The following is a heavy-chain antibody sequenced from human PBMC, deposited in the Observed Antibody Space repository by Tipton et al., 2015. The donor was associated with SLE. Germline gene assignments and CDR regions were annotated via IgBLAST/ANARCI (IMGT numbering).Heavy chain of an antibody. D-gene: IGHD2-15*01. CDR3: ARDSRIGWFGP. CDR1: GGSLSTYY. V-gene: IGHV4-59*12. Sequence: TLSLTCTVSGGSLSTYYWSWVRQAPGKGLEWIGYMYYSGFTKYNPSLSSRVTISIDTSKNQFSLKLTSVTAADTAVYYCARDSRIGWFGPWGQGTLGTVSS. CDR2: MYYSGFT. J-gene: IGHJ5*02.